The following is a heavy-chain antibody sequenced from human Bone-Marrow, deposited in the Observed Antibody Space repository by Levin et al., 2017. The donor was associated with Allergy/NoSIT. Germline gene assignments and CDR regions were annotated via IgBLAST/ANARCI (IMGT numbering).Heavy chain of an antibody. J-gene: IGHJ3*01. V-gene: IGHV3-11*03. D-gene: IGHD5-12*01. CDR2: ISSASTYT. CDR3: ATRYSGFDYRAFDV. CDR1: GFTFGDCY. Sequence: GGSLSLSCEASGFTFGDCYMTWIRQAPGKGLEWVSYISSASTYTDYADSVKGRFTISRDNAKNSLYLQMNSLRVEDSALYYCATRYSGFDYRAFDVWGPGTMVTVSS.